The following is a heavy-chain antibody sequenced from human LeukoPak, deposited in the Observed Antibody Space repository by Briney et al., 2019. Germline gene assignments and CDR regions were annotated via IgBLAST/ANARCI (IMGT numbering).Heavy chain of an antibody. D-gene: IGHD6-13*01. Sequence: GGSLRLSCAASGFTFSDYYMSWIRQAPGKGLEWVSYISSSGNTIYYADSVKGRFTISRDNTKNSLYLQMNSLRAEDTAVYYCARPKYSSSWQIFDYWGQGTLVTASS. CDR3: ARPKYSSSWQIFDY. CDR1: GFTFSDYY. J-gene: IGHJ4*02. V-gene: IGHV3-11*01. CDR2: ISSSGNTI.